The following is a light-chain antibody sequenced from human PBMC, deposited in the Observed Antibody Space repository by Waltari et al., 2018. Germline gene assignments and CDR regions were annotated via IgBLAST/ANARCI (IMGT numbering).Light chain of an antibody. J-gene: IGKJ3*01. Sequence: DIVMTQSPDSLAVSLGERAPTHCKSSQSVFYSSNNTNYLAWYQQKPGQPPKLPSYWASTRESGVPDRFSGSGSGTDVTLTISSLQAEDVAVYYCQQYYSTPFTFGPGTKVDIK. CDR1: QSVFYSSNNTNY. CDR2: WAS. V-gene: IGKV4-1*01. CDR3: QQYYSTPFT.